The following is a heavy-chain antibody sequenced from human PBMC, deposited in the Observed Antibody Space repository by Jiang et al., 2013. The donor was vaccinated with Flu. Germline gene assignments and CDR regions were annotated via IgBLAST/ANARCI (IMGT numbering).Heavy chain of an antibody. CDR3: ARGLLPTYDSRGGGSYNWFDP. CDR2: MNPNSGNT. Sequence: DISWVRQATGQGHEWMGWMNPNSGNTGYAQRFQGRVTMTRNTSISTAYMELSSLRSEDTAVYYCARGLLPTYDSRGGGSYNWFDPWGQGTLVTVSS. CDR1: D. J-gene: IGHJ5*02. D-gene: IGHD3-22*01. V-gene: IGHV1-8*01.